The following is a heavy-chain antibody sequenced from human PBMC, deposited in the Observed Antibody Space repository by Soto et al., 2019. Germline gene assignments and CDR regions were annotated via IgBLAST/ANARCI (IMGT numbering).Heavy chain of an antibody. J-gene: IGHJ4*02. V-gene: IGHV3-23*01. D-gene: IGHD3-22*01. CDR2: ISGSGGST. Sequence: GGSLRLSCAASGFTFSSYAMSWVRQAPGKGLEWVSAISGSGGSTYYADSVKGRFTISRDNSKNTLYLQMNSLRAEDTAVYYCAKDPPRNYYDSSGYGVGANYFDYWGQGTLVTVSS. CDR3: AKDPPRNYYDSSGYGVGANYFDY. CDR1: GFTFSSYA.